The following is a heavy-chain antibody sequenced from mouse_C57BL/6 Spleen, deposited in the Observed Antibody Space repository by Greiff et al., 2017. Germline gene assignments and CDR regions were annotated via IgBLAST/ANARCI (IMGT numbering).Heavy chain of an antibody. Sequence: VQLQQSGAELVKPGASVKISCKASGYAFSSYWMNWVKQRPGKGLEWIGQIYPGDGDTNYNGKFKGKATLTADNSSSPAYMQLSSLTSEDSAVYFCARKGLGPYWYFDVWGTGTTVTVSS. CDR3: ARKGLGPYWYFDV. J-gene: IGHJ1*03. D-gene: IGHD4-1*01. V-gene: IGHV1-80*01. CDR2: IYPGDGDT. CDR1: GYAFSSYW.